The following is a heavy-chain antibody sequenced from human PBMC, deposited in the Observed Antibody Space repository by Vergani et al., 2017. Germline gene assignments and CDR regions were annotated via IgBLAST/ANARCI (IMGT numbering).Heavy chain of an antibody. CDR3: AKGAHYCSSSSCYEYVDL. CDR1: GFTFSSYA. V-gene: IGHV3-23*01. Sequence: EVQLLESGGGLVQPGGSLRLSCAASGFTFSSYAMYWVRQAPGEGLEWVSAISGSGGSTYSAESVKGRFTISRDNSKNTLYLQMNSLRAEDTAVYYCAKGAHYCSSSSCYEYVDLWGRGTLVTVSA. D-gene: IGHD2-2*01. J-gene: IGHJ2*01. CDR2: ISGSGGST.